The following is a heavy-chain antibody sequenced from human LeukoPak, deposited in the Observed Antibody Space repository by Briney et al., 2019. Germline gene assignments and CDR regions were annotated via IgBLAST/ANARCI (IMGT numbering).Heavy chain of an antibody. D-gene: IGHD3-22*01. J-gene: IGHJ4*02. CDR3: ARTPIYYYDNSGYYN. CDR1: GGSISNYY. V-gene: IGHV4-4*07. CDR2: IYSRGNT. Sequence: TPSETLSLTCTVSGGSISNYYWSWIRQPARKGLESIGVIYSRGNTSYNPALKSRVTMSVDTSKNQFSLKLSSVTAADTAVYYCARTPIYYYDNSGYYNWGQGTLVTVSS.